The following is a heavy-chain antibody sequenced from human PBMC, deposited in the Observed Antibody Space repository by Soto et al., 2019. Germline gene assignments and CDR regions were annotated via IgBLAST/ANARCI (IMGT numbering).Heavy chain of an antibody. D-gene: IGHD3-16*02. J-gene: IGHJ3*02. CDR3: ARVGYDYVWGSYRSDAFDI. CDR1: GYTFTSYD. Sequence: ASVKVSCKDSGYTFTSYDINWVRQDTGQGLEWMGWMNPNSGNTGYAQKFQGRVTMTRNTSISTAYMELSSLRSEDTAVYYCARVGYDYVWGSYRSDAFDIWGQGTMVTVSS. CDR2: MNPNSGNT. V-gene: IGHV1-8*01.